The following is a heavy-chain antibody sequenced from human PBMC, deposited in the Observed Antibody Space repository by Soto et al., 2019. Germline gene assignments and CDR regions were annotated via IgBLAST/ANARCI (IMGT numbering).Heavy chain of an antibody. J-gene: IGHJ4*02. V-gene: IGHV3-23*01. CDR3: AKDRRGYASSSSVGRFGYYFDY. Sequence: GGSLRLSCAASGFTFSSYAMSWVRQAPGKGLEWVSAISGSGGSTYYADSVKGRFTISRDNSKNTLYLQMNSLRAEDTAVYYCAKDRRGYASSSSVGRFGYYFDYWGQGTLVTVSS. CDR2: ISGSGGST. CDR1: GFTFSSYA. D-gene: IGHD6-6*01.